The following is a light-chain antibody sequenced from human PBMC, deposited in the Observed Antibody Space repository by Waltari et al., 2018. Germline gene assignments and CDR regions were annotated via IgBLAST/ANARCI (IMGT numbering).Light chain of an antibody. Sequence: DIVMTQTPLSLPVTPGEPASISCRSSQSLLHSNGNTYFYWYLQKPGQPPRLLIYRVSNRFSGVPDRFSGSGSGTDFTLKISRVEAEDVGVYYCMQALQTPFTFGPGTKLDIK. CDR1: QSLLHSNGNTY. CDR2: RVS. CDR3: MQALQTPFT. V-gene: IGKV2-29*02. J-gene: IGKJ3*01.